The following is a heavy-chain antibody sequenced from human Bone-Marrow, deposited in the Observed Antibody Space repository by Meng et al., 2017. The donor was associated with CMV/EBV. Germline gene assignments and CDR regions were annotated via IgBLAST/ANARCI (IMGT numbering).Heavy chain of an antibody. CDR3: ARGVTILGGGVGGLFDYYYYYGMDV. V-gene: IGHV3-21*01. J-gene: IGHJ6*02. Sequence: GGSLRLSCAGSGFTFSGYSINWVRQAPGKGLEWVSSISSSSSYIYYADSVKGRFTISRDNAKNSLYLQMNSLRAEDTAVYYCARGVTILGGGVGGLFDYYYYYGMDVWGQGTTVTVSS. D-gene: IGHD1-26*01. CDR1: GFTFSGYS. CDR2: ISSSSSYI.